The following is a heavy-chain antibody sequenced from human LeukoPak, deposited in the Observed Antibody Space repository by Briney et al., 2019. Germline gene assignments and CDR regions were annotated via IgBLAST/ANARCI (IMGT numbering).Heavy chain of an antibody. CDR3: ARDSSLRAFDI. CDR2: INHSGST. V-gene: IGHV4-34*01. Sequence: SETLSLTCAVYGGSFSGYYWSWIRQPPGKGLEWIGEINHSGSTNYNPSLKSRVTISVDTSKNQFSLKLSSVTAADTAVYYCARDSSLRAFDIWGQGTMVTVSS. D-gene: IGHD6-6*01. CDR1: GGSFSGYY. J-gene: IGHJ3*02.